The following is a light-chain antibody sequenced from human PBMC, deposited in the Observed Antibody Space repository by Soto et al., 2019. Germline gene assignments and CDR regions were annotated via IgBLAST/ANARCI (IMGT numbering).Light chain of an antibody. CDR1: QSVSSSY. Sequence: EIVLTQSPGTLSLSPGERATLSCRASQSVSSSYLAWYQQKPGQAPRLLIYGASSRATGIPDRFSGSGSGTYFTLTISSLEPEDFAVYYCQQYGSSLWTFGQGTKVEIK. J-gene: IGKJ1*01. V-gene: IGKV3-20*01. CDR3: QQYGSSLWT. CDR2: GAS.